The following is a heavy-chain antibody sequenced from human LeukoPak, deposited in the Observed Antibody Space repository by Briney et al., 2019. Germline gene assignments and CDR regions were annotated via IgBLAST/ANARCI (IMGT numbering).Heavy chain of an antibody. V-gene: IGHV4-39*01. CDR2: IYYSGST. D-gene: IGHD3-22*01. CDR3: ARQTYDSSGYYDFEWYFDY. J-gene: IGHJ4*02. Sequence: PSETLSLTCAVYGGSFSGYYWGWIRQPPGKGLEWIGSIYYSGSTYYNPSLKSRVAISVDTSKNQFSLKLSSVTAADTAVYYCARQTYDSSGYYDFEWYFDYWGQGTLVTVSS. CDR1: GGSFSGYY.